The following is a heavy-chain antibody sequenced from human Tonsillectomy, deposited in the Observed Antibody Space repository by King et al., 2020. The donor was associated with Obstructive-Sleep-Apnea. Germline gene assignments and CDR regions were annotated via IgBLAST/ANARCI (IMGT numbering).Heavy chain of an antibody. Sequence: QLQESGPGLVKPSETLSLTCTVSGGCITSYYWRWIRQPPGKGLDWVGDMYCTGSANYNPSLKRRVTISVDTSKNQLSLRLSSVTAADTAVFYGSRGWLSVDYRRQGTQVTGTS. CDR1: GGCITSYY. V-gene: IGHV4-59*01. D-gene: IGHD6-19*01. CDR2: MYCTGSA. J-gene: IGHJ4*02. CDR3: SRGWLSVDY.